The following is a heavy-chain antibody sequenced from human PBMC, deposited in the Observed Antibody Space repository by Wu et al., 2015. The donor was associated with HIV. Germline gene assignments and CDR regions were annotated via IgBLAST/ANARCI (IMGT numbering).Heavy chain of an antibody. J-gene: IGHJ6*03. CDR2: VSSYSGDS. V-gene: IGHV1-18*01. Sequence: QLVQSGGEVKKPGASVKVSCKASPYTFTSFGIGWVRQAPGQGLEWMGWVSSYSGDSNYAQKFQDRVTMTTDTSTSSAYMELRSLRSDDTAVYYCARGGVYGVNVGDYSYYYYIDVWGKGTTGHRLL. CDR1: PYTFTSFG. CDR3: ARGGVYGVNVGDYSYYYYIDV. D-gene: IGHD4-23*01.